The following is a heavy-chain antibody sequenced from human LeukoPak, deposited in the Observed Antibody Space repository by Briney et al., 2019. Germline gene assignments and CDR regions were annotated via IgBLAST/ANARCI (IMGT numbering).Heavy chain of an antibody. Sequence: PGGSLRLSCAASGFTFSSYGMHWVRQAPGKGLDWVAVIWYDGSNKYYADSVKGRFTISRDNSKNTSYLQMNSLRAEDTALYYCAKEYYDSSGCLDYWGQGTLVTVSS. CDR1: GFTFSSYG. V-gene: IGHV3-33*06. D-gene: IGHD3-22*01. CDR3: AKEYYDSSGCLDY. J-gene: IGHJ4*02. CDR2: IWYDGSNK.